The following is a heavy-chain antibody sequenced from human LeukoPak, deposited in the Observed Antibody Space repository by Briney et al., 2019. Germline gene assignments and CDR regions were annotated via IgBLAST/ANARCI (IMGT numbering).Heavy chain of an antibody. J-gene: IGHJ4*02. V-gene: IGHV1-8*01. D-gene: IGHD1-1*01. CDR2: MNPNSCNS. CDR3: ARAGGFESLFDY. Sequence: ASVTVSFKASGYTFTKYDINWVGQAPGQGGEGMGCMNPNSCNSGYPQKFQGRVTMTRNTSIITAYMELSSLRSEDTAVYYCARAGGFESLFDYWGQGTLVTVSS. CDR1: GYTFTKYD.